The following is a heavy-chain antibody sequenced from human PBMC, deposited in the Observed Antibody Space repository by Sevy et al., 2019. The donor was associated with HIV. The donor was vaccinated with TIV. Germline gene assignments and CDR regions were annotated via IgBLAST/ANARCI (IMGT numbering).Heavy chain of an antibody. CDR3: AGGGYDSSGSFDAFDI. J-gene: IGHJ3*02. CDR1: GFTFSSYA. D-gene: IGHD3-22*01. CDR2: IYGSRGVT. Sequence: GGSLRLSCAASGFTFSSYALNWVRQAPGKGLEWVSTIYGSRGVTYYADYVKGRFTISRDNSKNTLYLQMNSLRTEDTAVYFWAGGGYDSSGSFDAFDIWGQGTMVTVSS. V-gene: IGHV3-23*01.